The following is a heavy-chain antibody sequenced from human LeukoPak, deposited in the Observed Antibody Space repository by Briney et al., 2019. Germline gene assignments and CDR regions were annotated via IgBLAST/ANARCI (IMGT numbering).Heavy chain of an antibody. CDR2: IYYSGST. Sequence: SETLSLTCTVSGGSISSYYWSWIRQPPGKGLEWIGYIYYSGSTNYNPSLKSRVTISVDTSKNQFSLKLSSVTAADTAVYYCARDPRKGSGSYYRYFDLWGRGTLVTVSS. V-gene: IGHV4-59*12. CDR3: ARDPRKGSGSYYRYFDL. D-gene: IGHD1-26*01. CDR1: GGSISSYY. J-gene: IGHJ2*01.